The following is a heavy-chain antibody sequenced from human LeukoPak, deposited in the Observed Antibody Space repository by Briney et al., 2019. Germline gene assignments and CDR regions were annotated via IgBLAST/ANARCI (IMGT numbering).Heavy chain of an antibody. J-gene: IGHJ4*02. CDR3: ARGGVGYYFDY. D-gene: IGHD3-10*01. CDR1: GGSISSSSHY. V-gene: IGHV4-39*06. CDR2: IYYSGST. Sequence: TSETLSLTCTVSGGSISSSSHYWGWIRQPPGKGLEWIGSIYYSGSTYYNPSLKSRVIISVDTSKNQFALKLSSVTAADTAVYYCARGGVGYYFDYWGQGTLVTVSS.